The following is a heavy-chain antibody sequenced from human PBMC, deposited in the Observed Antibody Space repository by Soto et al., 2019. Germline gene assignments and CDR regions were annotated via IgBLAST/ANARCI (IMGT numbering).Heavy chain of an antibody. Sequence: EVQLVESGGGLVQPGGSLRLSCVVSEFTFSSSWMHWVRQGPGKRLVWVSRMNADGTYINYADSVKGRFTTSRDNAKNILYLQMNSLRVEDTALYYCVTGWSEHWGQGTLVTVSS. J-gene: IGHJ4*02. CDR3: VTGWSEH. V-gene: IGHV3-74*01. D-gene: IGHD2-15*01. CDR1: EFTFSSSW. CDR2: MNADGTYI.